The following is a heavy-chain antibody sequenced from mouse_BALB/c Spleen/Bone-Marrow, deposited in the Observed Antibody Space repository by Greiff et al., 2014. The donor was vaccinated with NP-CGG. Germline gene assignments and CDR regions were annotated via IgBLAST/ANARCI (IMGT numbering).Heavy chain of an antibody. CDR3: TRYDLTTRAFAY. J-gene: IGHJ3*01. CDR2: IHFSDSES. D-gene: IGHD3-3*01. CDR1: GYSFTSYW. Sequence: VQLQQSGAELVRPGASVKLSCKASGYSFTSYWMNWVKQRPGQGLEWTGMIHFSDSESRLNQKFKDKATLTVDKSSSTAYMQLSSPTSEDSAVYYCTRYDLTTRAFAYWGQGTLVTVSA. V-gene: IGHV1-61*01.